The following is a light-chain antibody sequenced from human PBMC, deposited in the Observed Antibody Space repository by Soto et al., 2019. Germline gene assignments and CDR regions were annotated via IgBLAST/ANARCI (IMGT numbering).Light chain of an antibody. V-gene: IGLV2-14*01. CDR2: NVN. CDR3: SSDTITTV. J-gene: IGLJ1*01. CDR1: SSDVGGYNY. Sequence: QSALTQPASVSGSPGQSITISCTGTSSDVGGYNYVSWYQQHPGKAPKLMIYNVNNRPSGVSNRFSGSKSGNTASLTISGLQAEDEADYYCSSDTITTVFGTGTKLTVL.